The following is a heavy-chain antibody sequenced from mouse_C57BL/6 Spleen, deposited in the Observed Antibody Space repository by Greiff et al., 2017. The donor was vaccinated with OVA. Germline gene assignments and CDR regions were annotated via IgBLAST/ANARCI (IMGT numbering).Heavy chain of an antibody. Sequence: VQLQQPGAELVKPGASVKMSCKASGYTFTSYWITWVKQRPGQGLEWIGDIYPGSGSTNYNEKFTSTATLTVDTSSSTAYMQLRSLTSKDSTVYYCARSRYDYDVFYYAMDDWGQGTSVTVSS. D-gene: IGHD2-4*01. J-gene: IGHJ4*01. V-gene: IGHV1-55*01. CDR2: IYPGSGST. CDR3: ARSRYDYDVFYYAMDD. CDR1: GYTFTSYW.